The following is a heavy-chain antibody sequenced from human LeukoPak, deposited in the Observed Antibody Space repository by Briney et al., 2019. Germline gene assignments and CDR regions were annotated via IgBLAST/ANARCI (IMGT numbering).Heavy chain of an antibody. V-gene: IGHV1-46*01. J-gene: IGHJ4*02. CDR1: GYTFTNYY. Sequence: ASVKVSCKASGYTFTNYYMHWVRQAPGQGLEWMGIINPSGGSTSYAQKLQGRVTMTTDTSTSTAYMELRSLRSEDTAVYYCARDLLDGYNHGYFDYWGQGTLVTVSS. CDR3: ARDLLDGYNHGYFDY. CDR2: INPSGGST. D-gene: IGHD5-24*01.